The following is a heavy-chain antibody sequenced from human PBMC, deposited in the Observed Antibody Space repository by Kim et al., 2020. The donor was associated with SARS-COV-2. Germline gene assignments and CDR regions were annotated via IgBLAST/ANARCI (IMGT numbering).Heavy chain of an antibody. CDR1: GFTFSSYA. J-gene: IGHJ4*02. Sequence: GGSLRLSCSASGFTFSSYAMHWVRQAPGKGLEYVSAISSNGGSTYYADSVKGRFTISRDNSKNTLHLQMSSLRAEDTAVYYCVSPPIAARPGVWVDYWGQRTLVTVSS. CDR3: VSPPIAARPGVWVDY. D-gene: IGHD6-6*01. CDR2: ISSNGGST. V-gene: IGHV3-64D*09.